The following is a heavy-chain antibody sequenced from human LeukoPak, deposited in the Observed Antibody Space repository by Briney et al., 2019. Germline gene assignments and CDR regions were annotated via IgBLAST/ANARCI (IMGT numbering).Heavy chain of an antibody. D-gene: IGHD3-16*01. CDR2: ISSSSSTI. J-gene: IGHJ3*02. CDR3: ARVGVDAFDI. V-gene: IGHV3-48*04. CDR1: GFTFSSYS. Sequence: GGSLRLSCAASGFTFSSYSMNWVCQAPGKGLEWVSYISSSSSTIYYADSVKGRFTISRDNAKNSLYLQMNSLRAEDTAVCYCARVGVDAFDIWGQGTMVTVSS.